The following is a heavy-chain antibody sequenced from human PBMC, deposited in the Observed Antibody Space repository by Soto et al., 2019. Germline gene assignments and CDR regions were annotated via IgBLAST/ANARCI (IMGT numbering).Heavy chain of an antibody. D-gene: IGHD6-13*01. CDR3: ARSYGSSWDPYYFDY. CDR2: INAGNGNT. V-gene: IGHV1-3*01. J-gene: IGHJ4*02. Sequence: ASVKVSCKASGYTFTSYAMHCVRQAPGQRLEWMGWINAGNGNTKYSQKFQGRVTITRDTSASTAYMELSSLRSEDTAVYYCARSYGSSWDPYYFDYWGQGTLVTLSS. CDR1: GYTFTSYA.